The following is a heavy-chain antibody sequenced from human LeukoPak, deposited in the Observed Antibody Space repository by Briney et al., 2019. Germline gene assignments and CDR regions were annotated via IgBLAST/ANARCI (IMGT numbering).Heavy chain of an antibody. CDR1: GGSISSSSYY. J-gene: IGHJ4*02. CDR2: IYYSGST. CDR3: ARHDPGFWDY. Sequence: PSETLSLTCTISGGSISSSSYYWGWIRQPPGKGLEWIGSIYYSGSTYYNPSLKSRVTISGDTAKNQFSLKLSSVTAADTAVYYCARHDPGFWDYWGQGTLVTVSS. V-gene: IGHV4-39*01. D-gene: IGHD3-3*01.